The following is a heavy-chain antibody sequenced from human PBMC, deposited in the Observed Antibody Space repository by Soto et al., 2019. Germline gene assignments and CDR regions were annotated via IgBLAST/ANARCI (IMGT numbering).Heavy chain of an antibody. CDR1: GGSISSGDYY. CDR3: ARVYCISTSCPARYYYYGMDV. J-gene: IGHJ6*02. D-gene: IGHD2-2*01. CDR2: IYYSGST. Sequence: PSETLSLTCTVSGGSISSGDYYWSWIRPPPGKGLEWIGYIYYSGSTYYNPSLKSRVTISVDTSKSQFSLKLSSVTAADTAVYYCARVYCISTSCPARYYYYGMDVWGQGTTVTVSS. V-gene: IGHV4-30-4*01.